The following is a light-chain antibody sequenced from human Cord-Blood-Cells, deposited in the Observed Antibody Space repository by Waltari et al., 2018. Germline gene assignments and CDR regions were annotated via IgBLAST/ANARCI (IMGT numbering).Light chain of an antibody. Sequence: QSALTQPPSASGSPGQSVTISCTGTSSDVGGYNSVSWYQQHPGKAPKLMIYEVSKRPSGGPDRCSGSKSGNTASLTVSGLQAEDEADYYCSSYAGSNKGVFGGGTKLTVL. J-gene: IGLJ3*02. V-gene: IGLV2-8*01. CDR2: EVS. CDR1: SSDVGGYNS. CDR3: SSYAGSNKGV.